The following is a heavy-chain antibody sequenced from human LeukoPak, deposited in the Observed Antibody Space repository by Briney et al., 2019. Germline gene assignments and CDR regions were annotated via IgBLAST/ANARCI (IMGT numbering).Heavy chain of an antibody. D-gene: IGHD6-6*01. CDR3: ARRVAAPTI. J-gene: IGHJ4*02. V-gene: IGHV4-39*01. CDR2: INYSGST. Sequence: SETLSLTCTVSGGSISSSSYYWGWIRQPPGKGLEWIGSINYSGSTYYNPSLKSRVTISVDTPKNQFSLKLSSVTAADTAVYYCARRVAAPTIWGQGTLVTVSS. CDR1: GGSISSSSYY.